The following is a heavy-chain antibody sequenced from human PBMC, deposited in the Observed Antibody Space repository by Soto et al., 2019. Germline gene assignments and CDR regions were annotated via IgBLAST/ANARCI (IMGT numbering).Heavy chain of an antibody. CDR2: ISGSGAGT. CDR1: GFTFSSYA. J-gene: IGHJ4*02. V-gene: IGHV3-23*01. Sequence: HPGGSLRLSCAASGFTFSSYALSWVRLAPGKGLEWVSAISGSGAGTYYADSVKGRFTISRDNSKNTLYLQMNSLRAEDTAVYYCANSIAAAGIAMDYWGQGTLVTV. D-gene: IGHD6-13*01. CDR3: ANSIAAAGIAMDY.